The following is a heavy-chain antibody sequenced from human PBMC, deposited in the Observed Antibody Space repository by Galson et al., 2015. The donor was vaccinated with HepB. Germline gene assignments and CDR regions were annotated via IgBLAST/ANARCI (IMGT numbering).Heavy chain of an antibody. V-gene: IGHV3-23*01. D-gene: IGHD3-3*01. CDR3: ARVLALYYDFWSGYYDPNYYYYYGMDV. CDR2: ISGGGGST. J-gene: IGHJ6*02. CDR1: GFSISRYW. Sequence: SLRLSCADSGFSISRYWMSWVRQSQGKGLEWVSAISGGGGSTYFADSVKGRFTIPRDNSKNTLYLQMNSLRAEDTAVYYCARVLALYYDFWSGYYDPNYYYYYGMDVWGQGTTVTVSS.